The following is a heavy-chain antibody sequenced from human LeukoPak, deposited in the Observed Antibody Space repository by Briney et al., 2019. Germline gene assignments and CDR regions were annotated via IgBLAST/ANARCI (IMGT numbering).Heavy chain of an antibody. V-gene: IGHV3-30*18. CDR2: ILYDGRNK. CDR1: GFTLSSYG. Sequence: GRSLRLSCAAFGFTLSSYGMHWVRQAPGKGLEWVAVILYDGRNKYYGDSVEGRFTISRDNSKNTVYLEMNSLRAEDTAVYYCAKDLMKTGYCSGASCYGRTDWGQGTLVTVSS. CDR3: AKDLMKTGYCSGASCYGRTD. J-gene: IGHJ4*02. D-gene: IGHD2-15*01.